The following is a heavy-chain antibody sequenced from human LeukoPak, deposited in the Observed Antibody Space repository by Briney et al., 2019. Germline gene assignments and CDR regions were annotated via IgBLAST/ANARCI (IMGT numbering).Heavy chain of an antibody. CDR1: EYTFTGYY. J-gene: IGHJ5*02. D-gene: IGHD1/OR15-1a*01. Sequence: GASVKVSCKASEYTFTGYYMHWVRQAPGQGLEWMGWINPDSGGTNYAQKFQGRVTMTRDTSISTAYMELSRLTSDDTAVYYFARDHGLNKRWFDPWGQGTLVTVSS. CDR2: INPDSGGT. CDR3: ARDHGLNKRWFDP. V-gene: IGHV1-2*02.